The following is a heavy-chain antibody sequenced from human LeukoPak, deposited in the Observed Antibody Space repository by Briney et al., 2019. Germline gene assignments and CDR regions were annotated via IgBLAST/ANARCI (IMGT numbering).Heavy chain of an antibody. Sequence: PPGDSLRLSCAASGFTFTKYWMTWVRQAPGKGLEWVGNIKQDGSDKNYMDSVKGRFTISRDNAETSLHLQMNSLRAEDTAVYYCARGGNHGDYWYFDLWGRGTLVTVSS. CDR2: IKQDGSDK. CDR3: ARGGNHGDYWYFDL. CDR1: GFTFTKYW. J-gene: IGHJ2*01. V-gene: IGHV3-7*01. D-gene: IGHD4-17*01.